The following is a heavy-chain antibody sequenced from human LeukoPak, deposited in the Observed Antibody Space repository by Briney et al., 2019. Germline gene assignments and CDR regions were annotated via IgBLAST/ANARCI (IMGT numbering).Heavy chain of an antibody. CDR3: ARLYDSSGYYYAVGWFDP. Sequence: SVKVSCKASGGTFSSYAISCVRQAPGQGLEWMGGIIPIFGTANYAQKFQGRVTITTDESTSTAYMELSSLRSEDTAVYYCARLYDSSGYYYAVGWFDPWGQGTLVTVSS. CDR2: IIPIFGTA. D-gene: IGHD3-22*01. J-gene: IGHJ5*02. V-gene: IGHV1-69*05. CDR1: GGTFSSYA.